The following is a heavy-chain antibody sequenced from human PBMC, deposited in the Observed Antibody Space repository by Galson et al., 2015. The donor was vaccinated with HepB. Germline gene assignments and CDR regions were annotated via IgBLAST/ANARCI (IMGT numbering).Heavy chain of an antibody. D-gene: IGHD6-19*01. J-gene: IGHJ3*02. Sequence: SLRLSCAASGFTVSSNYMSWVRQAPGKGLEWVSVIYSGGSTYYADSVKGRFTISRDNSKNTLYLQMNSLRAEDTAVYYCARFSGIAVAGGLLAGAFDIWGQGTMVTVSS. CDR2: IYSGGST. CDR1: GFTVSSNY. CDR3: ARFSGIAVAGGLLAGAFDI. V-gene: IGHV3-66*01.